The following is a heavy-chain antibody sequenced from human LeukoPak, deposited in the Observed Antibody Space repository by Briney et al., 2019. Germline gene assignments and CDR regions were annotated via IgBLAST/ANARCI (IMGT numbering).Heavy chain of an antibody. CDR3: ARDSLLRYYGSGSYDYYMDV. V-gene: IGHV1-2*02. CDR1: GYTFTGYY. J-gene: IGHJ6*03. CDR2: INPNSGGT. Sequence: ASVKVSCKASGYTFTGYYVHWVRQAPGQGLERMGWINPNSGGTNYAQKFQGRVTMTRDTSISTAYMELSRLRSDDTAVYYCARDSLLRYYGSGSYDYYMDVWGKGTTVTISS. D-gene: IGHD3-10*01.